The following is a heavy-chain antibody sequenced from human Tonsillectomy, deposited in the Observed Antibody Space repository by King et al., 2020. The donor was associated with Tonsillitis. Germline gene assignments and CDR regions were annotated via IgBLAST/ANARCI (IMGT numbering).Heavy chain of an antibody. V-gene: IGHV1-2*02. CDR2: INPNSGGT. Sequence: VQLVESGAEVKKPGASVKVSCKASGYTFTGYYMHWVRQAPGQGLEWMGWINPNSGGTDYAQKFQGRVTMTRDTSIGTAYMELSRLTSDDTAVYYCSGDSGLWLTLYYFDYWGQGTLVSVSS. D-gene: IGHD5-12*01. CDR3: SGDSGLWLTLYYFDY. J-gene: IGHJ4*02. CDR1: GYTFTGYY.